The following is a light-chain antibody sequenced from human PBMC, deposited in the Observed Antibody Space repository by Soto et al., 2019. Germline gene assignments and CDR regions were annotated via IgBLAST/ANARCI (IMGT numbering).Light chain of an antibody. CDR3: AAWDDSLNGPV. Sequence: QSVLTQPPSVSAAPRQRVTISCSGSNSNIGNNAVNWYQHVPGRAPKRLIHFDDRVPSGISYRFSGSKSGTSASLAISALQSEDEAADYGAAWDDSLNGPVFGGGTKLTVL. CDR1: NSNIGNNA. CDR2: FDD. V-gene: IGLV1-36*01. J-gene: IGLJ3*02.